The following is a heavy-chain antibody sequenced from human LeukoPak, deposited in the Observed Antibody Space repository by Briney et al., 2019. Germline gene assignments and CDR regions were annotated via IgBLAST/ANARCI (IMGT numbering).Heavy chain of an antibody. CDR2: VYSGGTT. Sequence: GGSLRLSCTASGFNVNSNYMTWVRQAPGKGLEWVSVVYSGGTTYFADSVKGRFTISRDNSKNTLYLQMNSLRAEDTAIYYCATDIRAVGDSRYFDYWGQGALVTVSS. CDR1: GFNVNSNY. D-gene: IGHD1-26*01. V-gene: IGHV3-53*01. CDR3: ATDIRAVGDSRYFDY. J-gene: IGHJ4*02.